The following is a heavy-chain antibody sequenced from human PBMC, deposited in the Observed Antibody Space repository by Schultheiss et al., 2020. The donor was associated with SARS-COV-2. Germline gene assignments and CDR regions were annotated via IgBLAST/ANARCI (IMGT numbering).Heavy chain of an antibody. CDR1: GFTFSSYA. CDR2: ISGSGGST. V-gene: IGHV3-23*01. CDR3: ARSSNEYCGFMKCRVFDY. J-gene: IGHJ4*02. D-gene: IGHD2-21*01. Sequence: GESLKISCAASGFTFSSYAMSWVRQAPGKGLEWVSAISGSGGSTYYADSVKGRFTISRDNSKNTLNLQMNSLRAEDTAVYYCARSSNEYCGFMKCRVFDYWGQGTLVTVSS.